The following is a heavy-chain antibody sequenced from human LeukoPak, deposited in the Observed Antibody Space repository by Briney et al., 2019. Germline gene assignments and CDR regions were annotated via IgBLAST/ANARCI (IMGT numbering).Heavy chain of an antibody. Sequence: GGSLRLSCAASGFSFSTYGMGWVRQAPGKGLEWVSIIYAAYSTYYVDAVKGRFTISRDNSKNTLYLQMNSLRVEDTAVYYCARGDSGSLGGLYLWGQGTMVTVSA. CDR2: IYAAYST. CDR1: GFSFSTYG. D-gene: IGHD1-26*01. CDR3: ARGDSGSLGGLYL. V-gene: IGHV3-23*03. J-gene: IGHJ3*01.